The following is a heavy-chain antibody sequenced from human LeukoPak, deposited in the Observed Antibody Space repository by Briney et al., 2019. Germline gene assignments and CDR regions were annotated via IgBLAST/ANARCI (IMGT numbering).Heavy chain of an antibody. CDR1: GGSISSYY. V-gene: IGHV4-59*01. D-gene: IGHD3-10*01. Sequence: SETLSLTCTVSGGSISSYYWSWIRQPPGKGLEWIGYIYYSGSTNYNPSLKSRVTISVDTSKNQFSLKLSSVTAADTAVYYCARASYYYGSGVNPWGQGTLVTVSS. J-gene: IGHJ5*02. CDR3: ARASYYYGSGVNP. CDR2: IYYSGST.